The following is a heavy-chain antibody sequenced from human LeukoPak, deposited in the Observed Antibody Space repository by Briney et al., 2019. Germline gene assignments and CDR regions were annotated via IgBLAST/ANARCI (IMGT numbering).Heavy chain of an antibody. Sequence: TGGSLRLSCAASGFTFINYGMNWVRQAPGKGLEWVSGITGSGGSTYYADSVKGRFTISRDNSKNTLYLQMNSLRAEDTALYYCAKDVKYNWNYIDYWGQGALVTVSS. V-gene: IGHV3-23*01. J-gene: IGHJ4*02. D-gene: IGHD1-20*01. CDR1: GFTFINYG. CDR2: ITGSGGST. CDR3: AKDVKYNWNYIDY.